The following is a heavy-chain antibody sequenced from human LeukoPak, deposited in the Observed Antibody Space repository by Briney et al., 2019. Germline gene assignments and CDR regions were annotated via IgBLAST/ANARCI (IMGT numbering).Heavy chain of an antibody. J-gene: IGHJ4*02. D-gene: IGHD3-3*01. V-gene: IGHV4-39*01. CDR1: GASVTTSRFV. Sequence: SETLSLTCTVSGASVTTSRFVWGWIRQPPGKGLEWIWNIYNTGRTYQNTSRKSRVTISVDTSKNQFSLKLSSVTAADTAVYYCARHAPDVENYFDYWGEGTLVTASS. CDR3: ARHAPDVENYFDY. CDR2: IYNTGRT.